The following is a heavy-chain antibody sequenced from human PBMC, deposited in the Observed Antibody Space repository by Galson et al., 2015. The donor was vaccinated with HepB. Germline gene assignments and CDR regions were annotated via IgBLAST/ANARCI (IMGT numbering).Heavy chain of an antibody. CDR1: GFSFNNSD. Sequence: LRLSCAASGFSFNNSDMHWVRQAPGRGLEWVAVISHDGTHKYNEDSVKGRFTISRDSSKNTLFLQMNSLKPEDTAVYYCARGGGLRHRADCLDPWGQGTLVTVSS. CDR2: ISHDGTHK. CDR3: ARGGGLRHRADCLDP. V-gene: IGHV3-30*03. D-gene: IGHD3-16*01. J-gene: IGHJ5*02.